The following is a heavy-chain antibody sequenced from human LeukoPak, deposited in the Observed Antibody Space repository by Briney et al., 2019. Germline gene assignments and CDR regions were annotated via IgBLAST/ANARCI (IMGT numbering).Heavy chain of an antibody. D-gene: IGHD2-2*01. J-gene: IGHJ3*02. CDR3: ARGHGVVAASDDAFDI. V-gene: IGHV3-30*03. CDR1: GFTFSSYG. CDR2: ISYDGSNK. Sequence: GGSLRLSCAASGFTFSSYGMHWVRQAPGKGLEWVAVISYDGSNKYYADSMKGQFTISRDNAKKSLYLQMNSLRAEDTAVYYCARGHGVVAASDDAFDIWGQGTMVTVSS.